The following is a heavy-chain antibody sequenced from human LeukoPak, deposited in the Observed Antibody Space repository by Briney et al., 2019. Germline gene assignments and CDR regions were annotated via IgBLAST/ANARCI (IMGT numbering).Heavy chain of an antibody. V-gene: IGHV4-34*01. CDR1: GGSFSGYY. CDR3: ARQATMIVVW. Sequence: SSETLSLTCAVYGGSFSGYYWSWIRQPPGKGLEWIGSIYYSGSTYYNPSLKSRVTISVDTSKNQFSLKLSSVTAADTAVYYCARQATMIVVWWGQGTLVTVSS. D-gene: IGHD3-22*01. J-gene: IGHJ4*02. CDR2: IYYSGST.